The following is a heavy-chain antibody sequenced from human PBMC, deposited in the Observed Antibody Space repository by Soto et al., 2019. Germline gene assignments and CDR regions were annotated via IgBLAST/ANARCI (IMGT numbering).Heavy chain of an antibody. CDR3: VKDLVPGGADV. CDR2: INSDGSSA. Sequence: GGSLRLSCAASGFTFSNYWMHWVRQAPGKGLVWVSRINSDGSSASYADSVKGRFTISRDNAKNTLYLQMNSLRAEDTAVYYCVKDLVPGGADVWGQGTTVTVSS. D-gene: IGHD3-16*01. V-gene: IGHV3-74*01. J-gene: IGHJ6*02. CDR1: GFTFSNYW.